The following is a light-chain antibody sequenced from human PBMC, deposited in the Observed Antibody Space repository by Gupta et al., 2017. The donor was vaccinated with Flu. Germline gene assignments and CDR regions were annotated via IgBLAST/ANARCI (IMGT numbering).Light chain of an antibody. CDR3: IQSIQLRT. V-gene: IGKV2D-29*01. CDR1: QSLLYSDGYTY. J-gene: IGKJ1*01. Sequence: DIVLTQTPLSLSVTPGQPDSISCKSSQSLLYSDGYTYLFWYLQKSGQPPQLLIYDVSNRFSGVPDRISGSGSGTDFTLKISRVEAEDVGVYYCIQSIQLRTFGQGTKVEIK. CDR2: DVS.